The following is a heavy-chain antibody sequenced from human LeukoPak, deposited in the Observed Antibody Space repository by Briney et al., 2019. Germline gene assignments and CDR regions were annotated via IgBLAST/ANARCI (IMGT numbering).Heavy chain of an antibody. CDR1: GFTFSSLP. Sequence: PGGSLRLSCAAPGFTFSSLPMNWVRQAPRKGLEWVANIDERSTVNYADSVKGRFTISRDNAKNSLYLQMNGLRDEDTAVYYCATYSYGLRSFDYWGQGTLVTVSS. V-gene: IGHV3-48*02. J-gene: IGHJ4*02. CDR2: IDERSTV. D-gene: IGHD5-18*01. CDR3: ATYSYGLRSFDY.